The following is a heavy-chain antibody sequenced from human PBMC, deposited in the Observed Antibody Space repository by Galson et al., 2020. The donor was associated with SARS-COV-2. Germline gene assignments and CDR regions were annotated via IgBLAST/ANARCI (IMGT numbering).Heavy chain of an antibody. D-gene: IGHD3-16*01. CDR3: ARESPLGELYFDY. Sequence: LTCAVSGGSFSSGGYAWSWLRQPPGKGLEWIGYTYYSGSTYYNPSFKSRVTVSVDRSKNQFSLKLTSVTAADTAVYYCARESPLGELYFDYWGQGTLVTVSS. CDR2: TYYSGST. J-gene: IGHJ4*02. CDR1: GGSFSSGGYA. V-gene: IGHV4-30-2*01.